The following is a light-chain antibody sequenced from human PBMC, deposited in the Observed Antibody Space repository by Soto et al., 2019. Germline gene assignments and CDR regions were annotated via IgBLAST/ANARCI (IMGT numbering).Light chain of an antibody. Sequence: DRNMSQSPSSLAASVGDRVTITSQAIQDISTYLNWYQQKPGKAPKLLIYDASNLETGVPSRFSGSGSGTDFTFTISSLQPEYIATYYCQQFEDFPRAIIFGQGTRLEIK. CDR1: QDISTY. CDR3: QQFEDFPRAII. J-gene: IGKJ5*01. V-gene: IGKV1-33*01. CDR2: DAS.